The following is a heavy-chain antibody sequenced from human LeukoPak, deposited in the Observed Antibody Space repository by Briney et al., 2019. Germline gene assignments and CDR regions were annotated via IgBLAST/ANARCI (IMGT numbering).Heavy chain of an antibody. CDR1: GFIFSSYA. CDR2: IRYDGINK. D-gene: IGHD3-10*01. CDR3: ARVDRGKGFDY. V-gene: IGHV3-30*02. Sequence: GSLRLSCAASGFIFSSYAMSWVRQAPGKGLEWVAFIRYDGINKYYVDSVKGRFTISRDNSKNTLYLQMNILRTEDTAVYYCARVDRGKGFDYWGQGTLVTVSS. J-gene: IGHJ4*02.